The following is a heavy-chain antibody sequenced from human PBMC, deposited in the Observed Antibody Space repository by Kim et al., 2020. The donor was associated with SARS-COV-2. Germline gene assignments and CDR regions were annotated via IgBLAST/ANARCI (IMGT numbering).Heavy chain of an antibody. V-gene: IGHV3-30*04. J-gene: IGHJ4*02. Sequence: GGSLRLSCAASGFTFSSYAMHWVRQAPGKGLEWVAVISYDGRNKYYADSVKGRFTISRDNSKNTLYLQMNNLRDEDTAVYYCARGGGLSMVRGVNIGYYFDYWGQGTLVTVSS. CDR3: ARGGGLSMVRGVNIGYYFDY. D-gene: IGHD3-10*01. CDR1: GFTFSSYA. CDR2: ISYDGRNK.